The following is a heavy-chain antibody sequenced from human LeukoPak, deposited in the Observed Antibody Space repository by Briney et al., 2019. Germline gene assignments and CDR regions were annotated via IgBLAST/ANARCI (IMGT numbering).Heavy chain of an antibody. CDR1: GVSISSSNSY. CDR2: IYYSGNT. D-gene: IGHD6-19*01. V-gene: IGHV4-39*07. CDR3: ARDLGWYVWYFDL. Sequence: SETLSLTCTVSGVSISSSNSYWGWIRQPPGKGLEWIGSIYYSGNTYYNASLKSQVSISIDTSKNQFSLKLSSVTAADTAVYYCARDLGWYVWYFDLWGRGTLVTVSS. J-gene: IGHJ2*01.